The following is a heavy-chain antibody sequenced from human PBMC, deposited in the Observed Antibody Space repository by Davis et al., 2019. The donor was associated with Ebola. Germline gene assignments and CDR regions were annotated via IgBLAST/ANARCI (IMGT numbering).Heavy chain of an antibody. CDR3: AKGLGTSGIVDY. D-gene: IGHD1-1*01. V-gene: IGHV3-23*01. CDR2: ISASAGST. Sequence: GGSLRLSCAASGFSFTSYAMTWVRQAPGKGLQWVSVISASAGSTFYADSVKGRFTISRDNTKNTLYLQMSSLRVEDTAIYYCAKGLGTSGIVDYWGQGTLVTVS. J-gene: IGHJ4*02. CDR1: GFSFTSYA.